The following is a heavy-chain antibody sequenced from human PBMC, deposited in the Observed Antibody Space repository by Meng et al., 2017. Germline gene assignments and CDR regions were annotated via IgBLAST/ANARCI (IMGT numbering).Heavy chain of an antibody. J-gene: IGHJ2*01. CDR3: TRVKRVRYDSSGYRQWYFDL. V-gene: IGHV1-69*06. D-gene: IGHD3-22*01. CDR1: GGTFSSYA. Sequence: SVKVSCKASGGTFSSYAISWVRQAPGQGLEWMGGIIPIFGTANYAQKFQGRVTITADKSTSTAYMELSSLRSEDTAVYYCTRVKRVRYDSSGYRQWYFDLWGRGTLVTVSS. CDR2: IIPIFGTA.